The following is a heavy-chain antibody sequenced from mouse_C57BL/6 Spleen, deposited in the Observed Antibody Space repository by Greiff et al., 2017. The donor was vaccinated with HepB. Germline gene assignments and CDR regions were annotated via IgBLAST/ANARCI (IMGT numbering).Heavy chain of an antibody. CDR3: ARGYDGYYGEAFAY. CDR2: IDPSDSET. Sequence: QVQLKQPGAELVRPGSSVKLSCKASGYTFTSYWMHWVKQRPIQGLEWIGNIDPSDSETHYNQKFKDKATLTVDKSSSTAYMQLSSLTSEDSAVYYCARGYDGYYGEAFAYWGQGTLVTVSA. D-gene: IGHD2-3*01. J-gene: IGHJ3*01. CDR1: GYTFTSYW. V-gene: IGHV1-52*01.